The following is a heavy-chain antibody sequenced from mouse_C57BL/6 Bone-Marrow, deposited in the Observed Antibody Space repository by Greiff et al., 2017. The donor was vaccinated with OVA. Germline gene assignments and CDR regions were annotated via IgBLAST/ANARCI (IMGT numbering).Heavy chain of an antibody. CDR3: AIAYGSSYPAWFAY. D-gene: IGHD1-1*01. V-gene: IGHV1-74*01. CDR2: IHPSDSDT. Sequence: QVQLQQPGAELVKPGASVKVSCKASGYTFTSYWMHWVKQRPGQGLEWIGRIHPSDSDTNYNQKFKGKATLTVDKSSSTAYMQLSSQTSEDSAVYYCAIAYGSSYPAWFAYWGQGTLVTVSA. CDR1: GYTFTSYW. J-gene: IGHJ3*01.